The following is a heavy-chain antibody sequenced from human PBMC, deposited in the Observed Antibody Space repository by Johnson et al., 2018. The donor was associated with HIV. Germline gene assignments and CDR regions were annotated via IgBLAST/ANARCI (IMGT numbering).Heavy chain of an antibody. CDR3: ARDGGISATDAFDI. J-gene: IGHJ3*02. CDR1: GFTFTSYA. Sequence: QMQLVESGGGLVQPGRSLRLSCAASGFTFTSYAMHWIRQAPGKGLEWVALVSYDGSNKYYADSVKGRFTISRDNSKNTLYLQMNSLRAEDPAVYYCARDGGISATDAFDIWGQGTMVTVSS. CDR2: VSYDGSNK. V-gene: IGHV3-30*04. D-gene: IGHD2/OR15-2a*01.